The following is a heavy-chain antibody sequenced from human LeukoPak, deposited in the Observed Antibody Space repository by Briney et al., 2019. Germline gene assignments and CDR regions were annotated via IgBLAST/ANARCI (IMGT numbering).Heavy chain of an antibody. D-gene: IGHD1-7*01. CDR1: GFTFDDYG. V-gene: IGHV3-23*01. J-gene: IGHJ4*02. Sequence: PGGSLRLSCAASGFTFDDYGMSWVRQAPGKGLEWVSAISGSGGSTYYADSVKGRFTISRDNSKNTLYLQMNSLRAEDTAVYYCAKDQGNYGGYFDYWGQGTLVTVSS. CDR3: AKDQGNYGGYFDY. CDR2: ISGSGGST.